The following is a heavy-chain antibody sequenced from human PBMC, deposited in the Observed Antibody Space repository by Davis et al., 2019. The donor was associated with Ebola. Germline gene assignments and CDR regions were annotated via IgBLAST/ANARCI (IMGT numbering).Heavy chain of an antibody. CDR3: ARRSPVLLWFGEREFDP. CDR2: IDPSDSYT. D-gene: IGHD3-10*01. V-gene: IGHV5-10-1*01. Sequence: GGSLRLSCKGSGYTFTSYWIGWVRQMPGKGLEWMGRIDPSDSYTNYSPSFQGHVTISADKSISTAYLQWSSLKASDTAMYYCARRSPVLLWFGEREFDPWGQGTLVTVSS. J-gene: IGHJ5*02. CDR1: GYTFTSYW.